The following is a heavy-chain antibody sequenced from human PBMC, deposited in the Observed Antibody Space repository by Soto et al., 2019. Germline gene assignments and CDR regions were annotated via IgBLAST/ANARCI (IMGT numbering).Heavy chain of an antibody. D-gene: IGHD6-13*01. CDR2: ISAYNGNT. V-gene: IGHV1-18*01. J-gene: IGHJ4*02. CDR1: GYTFNSYA. CDR3: ARDLAAGTCDY. Sequence: QVQLVQSGAEVKKPGASVKVSCKASGYTFNSYAISWVRQAPGEGLEWMGWISAYNGNTNYAQMLQGRVTMTTDTSTSTAYMELRSLRSVDTAVYYCARDLAAGTCDYWGLGTLVTVSS.